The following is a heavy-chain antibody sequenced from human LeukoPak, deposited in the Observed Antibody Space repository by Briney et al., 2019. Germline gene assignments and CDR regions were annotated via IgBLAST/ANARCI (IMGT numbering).Heavy chain of an antibody. D-gene: IGHD3-3*01. CDR2: INPNSGGT. V-gene: IGHV1-2*02. Sequence: ASAKVSCKASGYTFTGYYMHWVRQAPGQGLEWMGWINPNSGGTNYAQKFQGRVTMTRDTSISTAYMELSRLRSDDTAAYYCARANTDFWSGYSTDYWGQGTLVTVSS. CDR3: ARANTDFWSGYSTDY. CDR1: GYTFTGYY. J-gene: IGHJ4*02.